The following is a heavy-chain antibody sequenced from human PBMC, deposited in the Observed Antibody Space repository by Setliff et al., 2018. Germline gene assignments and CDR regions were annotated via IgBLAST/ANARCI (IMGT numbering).Heavy chain of an antibody. Sequence: SETLSLTCTVSGGSISSSSYYWGWIRQPPGKGLEWIGSIYYSGTPYYNASVESRVTISIDTSRNQFSLELRSVTVADTATYYCVRPGGTTVVARHFDYWGSGILVTVS. J-gene: IGHJ4*01. CDR2: IYYSGTP. CDR1: GGSISSSSYY. V-gene: IGHV4-39*01. D-gene: IGHD2-15*01. CDR3: VRPGGTTVVARHFDY.